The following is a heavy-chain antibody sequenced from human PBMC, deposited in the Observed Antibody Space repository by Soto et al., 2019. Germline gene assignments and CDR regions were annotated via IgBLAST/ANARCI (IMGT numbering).Heavy chain of an antibody. V-gene: IGHV1-69*13. CDR3: AREKPKDYGDYYYYYYMDV. D-gene: IGHD4-17*01. Sequence: ASVKVSCKASGGTFSSYAISWVRQAPGQGLEWMGGIIPIFGTANYAQKFQGRVTITADESTSTAYMELSSLRSEDTAVYYCAREKPKDYGDYYYYYYMDVWGKGTTVTVSS. CDR1: GGTFSSYA. J-gene: IGHJ6*03. CDR2: IIPIFGTA.